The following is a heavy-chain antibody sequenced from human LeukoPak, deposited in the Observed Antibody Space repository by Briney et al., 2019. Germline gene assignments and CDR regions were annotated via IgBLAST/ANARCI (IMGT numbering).Heavy chain of an antibody. CDR1: GGSISTYS. CDR3: ARDTTVASGMQF. Sequence: SETLSLTCTVSGGSISTYSWTWVRQSPGKGLEWIGSVVTTTTNYSPALRSRVAISVHTSKNQFSLRLESVATADTAVYYCARDTTVASGMQFWGQGALVTVSS. D-gene: IGHD6-19*01. J-gene: IGHJ4*02. V-gene: IGHV4-4*07. CDR2: VVTTTT.